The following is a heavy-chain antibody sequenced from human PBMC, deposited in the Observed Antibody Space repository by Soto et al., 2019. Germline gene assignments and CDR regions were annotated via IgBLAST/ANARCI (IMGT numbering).Heavy chain of an antibody. Sequence: LETHPLTCTVSGGSSISSSYCWGWIRKPPGKGLEWIGSIYYSGSTYYNPSLKSRVTISVDTSKNQFSLKLSSVTAADTAVYYCARTEYSSSSVYYYYMDVWGKGTTVTVSS. D-gene: IGHD6-6*01. CDR1: GGSSISSSYC. J-gene: IGHJ6*03. V-gene: IGHV4-39*01. CDR2: IYYSGST. CDR3: ARTEYSSSSVYYYYMDV.